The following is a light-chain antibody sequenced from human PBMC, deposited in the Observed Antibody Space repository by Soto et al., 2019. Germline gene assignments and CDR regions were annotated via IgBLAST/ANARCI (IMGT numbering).Light chain of an antibody. Sequence: EIVLTQSPGTLSLSPGERATLSCRASQSVTSSYLAWYQQKPGQAPRLLIYGASSRATGIADRFSGSGSATDFTLIINRLEPEDFAVYYCQQYGSSPLTFGGGTKVEIK. V-gene: IGKV3-20*01. J-gene: IGKJ4*01. CDR1: QSVTSSY. CDR2: GAS. CDR3: QQYGSSPLT.